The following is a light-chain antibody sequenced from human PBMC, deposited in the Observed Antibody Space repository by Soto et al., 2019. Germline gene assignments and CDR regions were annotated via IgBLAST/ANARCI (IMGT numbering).Light chain of an antibody. J-gene: IGKJ1*01. V-gene: IGKV3-20*01. CDR2: GAS. Sequence: EIVLTQSPGTLSLSPGERATLSCRASQSAYSSYLAWYQQKPGQAPGLLIYGASSRATGIPDRFSGSGSGTDFTLTISRLEPEDFAVYYCQQYVSAPWTFGQGTKVQIK. CDR3: QQYVSAPWT. CDR1: QSAYSSY.